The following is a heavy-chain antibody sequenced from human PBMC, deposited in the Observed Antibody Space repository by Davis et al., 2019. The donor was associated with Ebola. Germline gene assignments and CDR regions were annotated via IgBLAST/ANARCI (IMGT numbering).Heavy chain of an antibody. CDR1: GYTFTSYG. J-gene: IGHJ3*02. D-gene: IGHD3-10*01. CDR3: ARGLWFGELPDAFDI. V-gene: IGHV1-18*01. Sequence: AASVKVSCKASGYTFTSYGISWVRQAPGQGLEWMGWISAYNGNTNYAQKLQGRVTMTTDTSTSTAYMELRSLRSDDTAVYYCARGLWFGELPDAFDIWGQGTMVTVSS. CDR2: ISAYNGNT.